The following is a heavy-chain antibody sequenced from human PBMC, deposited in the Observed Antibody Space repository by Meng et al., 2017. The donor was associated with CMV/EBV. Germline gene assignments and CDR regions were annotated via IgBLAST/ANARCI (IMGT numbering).Heavy chain of an antibody. CDR2: ISAYNGNT. D-gene: IGHD6-13*01. CDR1: GYPFTSYG. V-gene: IGHV1-18*01. J-gene: IGHJ6*02. CDR3: ARLPHSSSGYYYYGMDV. Sequence: ASVKVSCKASGYPFTSYGISWVRQAPGQGLEWMGWISAYNGNTNYAQKLQGRVTMTTDTSTSTAYMELRSLRSDDTAVYYCARLPHSSSGYYYYGMDVWGQGTTVTVSS.